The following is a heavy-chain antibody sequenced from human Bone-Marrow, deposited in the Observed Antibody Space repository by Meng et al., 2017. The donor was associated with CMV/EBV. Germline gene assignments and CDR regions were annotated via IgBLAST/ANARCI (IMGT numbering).Heavy chain of an antibody. V-gene: IGHV3-23*01. CDR3: AKGAIFGVTAPDY. CDR2: IRGRDGSA. Sequence: GESLKLSCAASGFTFSTYTMSWGRQAPGKGLEWVSRIRGRDGSAAYADSVKGRFNISRDISQNTLYLQMNSLRAEDTAIYHCAKGAIFGVTAPDYWGQGTLVTFYS. D-gene: IGHD3-3*01. J-gene: IGHJ4*02. CDR1: GFTFSTYT.